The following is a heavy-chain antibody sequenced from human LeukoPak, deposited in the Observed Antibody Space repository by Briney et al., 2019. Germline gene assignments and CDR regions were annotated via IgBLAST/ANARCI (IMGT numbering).Heavy chain of an antibody. J-gene: IGHJ4*02. CDR3: ARECIDGYYESSGYDL. Sequence: PGGSLRLSCAASGFTFSSYSMNWVRQAPGKGLEWVSSISSSSSYIYYADSVKGRFTISRDNAKNSLYLDMNSLRAEDTAVYYCARECIDGYYESSGYDLWGQGTLVTVSS. CDR2: ISSSSSYI. D-gene: IGHD3-22*01. CDR1: GFTFSSYS. V-gene: IGHV3-21*06.